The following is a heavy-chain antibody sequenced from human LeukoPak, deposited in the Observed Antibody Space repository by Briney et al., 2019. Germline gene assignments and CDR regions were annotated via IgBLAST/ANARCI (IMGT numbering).Heavy chain of an antibody. CDR3: ARDRTRYSSGWGFDY. V-gene: IGHV4-59*01. CDR2: IYYSGST. D-gene: IGHD6-19*01. J-gene: IGHJ4*02. Sequence: SETLSLTCTVSGGSISSYYWSWIRQPPGKGPEWIGYIYYSGSTNYNPSLKSRVTISVDTSKNQFSLKLSSVTAADTAVYYCARDRTRYSSGWGFDYWGQGTLVTVSS. CDR1: GGSISSYY.